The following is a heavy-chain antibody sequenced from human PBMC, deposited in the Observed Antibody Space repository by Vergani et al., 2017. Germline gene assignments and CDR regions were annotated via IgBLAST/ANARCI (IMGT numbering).Heavy chain of an antibody. V-gene: IGHV1-46*01. J-gene: IGHJ5*02. CDR1: GYTFTSYY. CDR3: AIDSRYCSSTSCYVGRDWFDP. CDR2: INPSGGST. D-gene: IGHD2-2*01. Sequence: QVQLVQSGAEVKKPGASVKVSCKASGYTFTSYYMHWVRQAPGQGLEWMGIINPSGGSTSYAQKFQGRVTMTRDTSTSTVYIELSSLRSEDTAVYYCAIDSRYCSSTSCYVGRDWFDPWGQGTLVTVSS.